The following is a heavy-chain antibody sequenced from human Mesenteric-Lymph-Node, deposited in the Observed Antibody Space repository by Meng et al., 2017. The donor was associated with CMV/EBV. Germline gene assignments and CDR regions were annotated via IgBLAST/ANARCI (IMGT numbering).Heavy chain of an antibody. Sequence: QSRDPGPGLVKPSETLSFSCIVSGDSISNSTYYWTWIRQPPGKGLEWIGSVHHSGTTYYNPSLKGRLTISVDTSANLFSLRLTTVTAADTATYYCARRGNYDSDYSEYWGQGTLVTVSS. D-gene: IGHD3-22*01. J-gene: IGHJ4*02. CDR3: ARRGNYDSDYSEY. CDR2: VHHSGTT. V-gene: IGHV4-39*01. CDR1: GDSISNSTYY.